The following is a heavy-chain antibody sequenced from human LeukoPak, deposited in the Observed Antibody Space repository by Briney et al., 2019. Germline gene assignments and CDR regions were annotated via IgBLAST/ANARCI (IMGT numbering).Heavy chain of an antibody. J-gene: IGHJ3*02. CDR2: INHSGST. D-gene: IGHD3-22*01. V-gene: IGHV4-34*01. CDR1: GGSFSGYY. Sequence: SETLSLTCAVYGGSFSGYYWSWIRQPPGKGLEWIGEINHSGSTNYNPSPKSRVTISVDTSKNQFSLKLSSVTAADTAVYYCAREGDSSGYRDAFDIWGQGTMVTVSS. CDR3: AREGDSSGYRDAFDI.